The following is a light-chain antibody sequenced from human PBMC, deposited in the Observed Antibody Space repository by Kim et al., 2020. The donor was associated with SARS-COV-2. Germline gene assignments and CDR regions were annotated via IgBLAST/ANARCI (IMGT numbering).Light chain of an antibody. CDR3: QQFNNYPLT. J-gene: IGKJ4*01. Sequence: PASVGDRVIITCRASQGISSALAWYQQKQGKPPKILIYDASSLKSGVPSRFSGSGSGTDFTLTISSLQPEDFATYYCQQFNNYPLTFGGGTKLEI. CDR2: DAS. V-gene: IGKV1D-13*01. CDR1: QGISSA.